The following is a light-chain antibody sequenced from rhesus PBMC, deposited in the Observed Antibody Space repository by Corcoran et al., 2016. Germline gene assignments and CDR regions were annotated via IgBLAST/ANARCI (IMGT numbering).Light chain of an antibody. CDR3: QQHNSYPCS. V-gene: IGKV1-25*01. Sequence: DIQMTQSPSSLSASVGDRVTITCRASQGLSSYLAWYQQKQGKAPMLLLYAASPLASGVPSRFSGKGSGTDFTLTISSLQPEDFATYYCQQHNSYPCSFGQGTKVEIK. CDR2: AAS. J-gene: IGKJ2*01. CDR1: QGLSSY.